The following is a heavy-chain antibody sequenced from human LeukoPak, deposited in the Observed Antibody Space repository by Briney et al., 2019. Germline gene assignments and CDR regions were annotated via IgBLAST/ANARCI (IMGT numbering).Heavy chain of an antibody. D-gene: IGHD3-10*01. V-gene: IGHV4-39*01. CDR2: IYYTGNT. CDR3: ARTHPWFGIPQYFNL. J-gene: IGHJ2*01. Sequence: PSETLSLTCTVSGGSISSSSYDWGWIRQSPGKGLEWIGTIYYTGNTYYNPSLKSRVSISVDTSKNQFSLRLSSVTAADTAVYYCARTHPWFGIPQYFNLWGRGTLVIVSS. CDR1: GGSISSSSYD.